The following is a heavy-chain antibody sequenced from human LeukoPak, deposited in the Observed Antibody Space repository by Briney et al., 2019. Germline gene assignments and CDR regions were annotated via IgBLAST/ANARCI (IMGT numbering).Heavy chain of an antibody. CDR2: IYTSGST. D-gene: IGHD2-8*01. V-gene: IGHV4-4*07. CDR1: GGSISSYY. J-gene: IGHJ3*02. Sequence: SETLSLTCTVSGGSISSYYWSWLRQPAGKGLEWIGRIYTSGSTNYNPSLKSRVTMSVDTSKNQFSLKLSSVTAADTAVYYCARPARRYCTNGVCYDAFDIWGQGTMVTVSS. CDR3: ARPARRYCTNGVCYDAFDI.